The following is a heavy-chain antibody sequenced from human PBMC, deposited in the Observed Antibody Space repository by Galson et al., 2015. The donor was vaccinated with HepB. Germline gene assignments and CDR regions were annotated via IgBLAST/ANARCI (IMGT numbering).Heavy chain of an antibody. CDR2: IRYDGSNK. D-gene: IGHD6-13*01. CDR3: AKDSRTIAVAESGYFDY. V-gene: IGHV3-30*02. J-gene: IGHJ4*02. Sequence: SLRLSCAASGFTFSSYGMHWVRQAPGKGLEWVAFIRYDGSNKYYADSVKGRFTISRDNSKNTLYLQMNSLRAKDTAVYYCAKDSRTIAVAESGYFDYWGQGTLVTVSS. CDR1: GFTFSSYG.